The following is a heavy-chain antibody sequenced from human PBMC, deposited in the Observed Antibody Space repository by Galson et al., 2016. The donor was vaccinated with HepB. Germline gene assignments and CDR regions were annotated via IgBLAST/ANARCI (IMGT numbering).Heavy chain of an antibody. J-gene: IGHJ4*02. CDR1: GFNFNNYG. V-gene: IGHV3-30*03. D-gene: IGHD3-22*01. Sequence: SLRLSCAASGFNFNNYGMHWVRQAPGKGLEWVAVVSHHGIDKYYADSVKGRFTISRDNSKNTLSLQLNSLRIEDTAVYHFIKARQATSGYYYPFFDDWGQGTLVTVSS. CDR2: VSHHGIDK. CDR3: IKARQATSGYYYPFFDD.